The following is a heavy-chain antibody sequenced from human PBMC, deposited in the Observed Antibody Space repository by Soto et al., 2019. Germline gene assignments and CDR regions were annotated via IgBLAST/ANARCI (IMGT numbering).Heavy chain of an antibody. Sequence: ASVKVSYNASENTFSTYSLHWVRQAPGQGLEWMGVINPTTTTTTDAQKFQCRVTMTRDTSTSTVFLELSSLRSGDTAVYYCARDLYSTSWYVRAFDMWG. CDR3: ARDLYSTSWYVRAFDM. D-gene: IGHD6-13*01. CDR2: INPTTTTT. J-gene: IGHJ3*02. V-gene: IGHV1-46*03. CDR1: ENTFSTYS.